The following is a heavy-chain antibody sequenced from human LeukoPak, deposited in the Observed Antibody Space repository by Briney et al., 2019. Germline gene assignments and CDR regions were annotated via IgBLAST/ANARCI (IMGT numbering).Heavy chain of an antibody. Sequence: PSETLSLTCTVSGGSISSYYWSWVRQAPGKGLEWVANIKQDGSEKYYVDSVKGRFTISRDNAKNSLYLQMNSLRAEDTAVYYCARDHRVAARPGGYYYYYMDVWGKGTTVTVSS. J-gene: IGHJ6*03. CDR3: ARDHRVAARPGGYYYYYMDV. D-gene: IGHD6-6*01. V-gene: IGHV3-7*01. CDR1: GGSISSYY. CDR2: IKQDGSEK.